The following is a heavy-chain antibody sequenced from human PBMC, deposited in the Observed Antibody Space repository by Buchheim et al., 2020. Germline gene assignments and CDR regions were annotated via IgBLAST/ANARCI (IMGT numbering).Heavy chain of an antibody. V-gene: IGHV3-30-3*01. Sequence: QVQLVESGGGVVQPGRSLRLSCAASGFTFSSYAMHWVRQAPGKGLEWVAVISYDGSNKYYADSVKGRFTISRDNSKNTLYLQMNSLRAEDTAVYYCARERSPQWEPIRGRHYYYYGMDVWGQGTT. CDR2: ISYDGSNK. J-gene: IGHJ6*02. D-gene: IGHD1-26*01. CDR3: ARERSPQWEPIRGRHYYYYGMDV. CDR1: GFTFSSYA.